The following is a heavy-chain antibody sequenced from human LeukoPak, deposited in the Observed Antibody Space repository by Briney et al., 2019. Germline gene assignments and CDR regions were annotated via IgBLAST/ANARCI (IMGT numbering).Heavy chain of an antibody. CDR3: AREDAVEVAVPGRYGMDV. Sequence: VASVKVSCKASGYTFTSYGISWVRQAPGQGLEWMGWINPNSGGTNYAQKFQGWVTMTRDTSISTAYMELSGLRSDDTAVYYCAREDAVEVAVPGRYGMDVWGKGTTVTVSS. D-gene: IGHD6-19*01. J-gene: IGHJ6*04. V-gene: IGHV1-2*04. CDR2: INPNSGGT. CDR1: GYTFTSYG.